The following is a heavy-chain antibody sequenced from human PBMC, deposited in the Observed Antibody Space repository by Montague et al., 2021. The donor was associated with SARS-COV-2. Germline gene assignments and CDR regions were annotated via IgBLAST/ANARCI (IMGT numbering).Heavy chain of an antibody. CDR3: ARGNTWEGYSYGFDY. CDR2: IYYSGST. D-gene: IGHD5-18*01. V-gene: IGHV4-59*01. Sequence: TLSLTCTVSGGSISSYYWSWIRQPPGKGLEWIGYIYYSGSTNYNPSLKSRVTISVGTSKNQFSLKLSSVIAADTAVYYCARGNTWEGYSYGFDYWGQGTLVTVSS. CDR1: GGSISSYY. J-gene: IGHJ4*02.